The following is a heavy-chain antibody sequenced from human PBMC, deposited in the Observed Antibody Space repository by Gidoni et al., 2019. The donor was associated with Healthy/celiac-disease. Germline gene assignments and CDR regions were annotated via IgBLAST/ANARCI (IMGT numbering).Heavy chain of an antibody. V-gene: IGHV3-30*01. CDR3: ARELLWFGEWQGSFDY. CDR1: GFTFSSYA. J-gene: IGHJ4*02. CDR2: LSYDGSNK. D-gene: IGHD3-10*01. Sequence: QVQLVESGGGVVQPGRSLRLSCAASGFTFSSYAMHWVRQAPGKGLEWVAVLSYDGSNKYYADSVKGRFTISRDNSKNTLYLQMNSLRAEDTAVYYCARELLWFGEWQGSFDYWGQRTLVTVSS.